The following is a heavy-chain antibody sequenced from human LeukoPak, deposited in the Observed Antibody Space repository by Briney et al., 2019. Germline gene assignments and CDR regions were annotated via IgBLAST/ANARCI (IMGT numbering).Heavy chain of an antibody. D-gene: IGHD3-22*01. J-gene: IGHJ6*03. CDR3: ARGSPSNYYDSVRNWGYYYYYMDV. V-gene: IGHV1-46*01. CDR2: INPSGGST. Sequence: ASVKVSCKASGYTFTSYYMHWVRQAPGQGLEWMGIINPSGGSTSYAQKFQGRVTMTRNTSISTAYMELSSLRSEDTAVYYCARGSPSNYYDSVRNWGYYYYYMDVWGKGTTVTISS. CDR1: GYTFTSYY.